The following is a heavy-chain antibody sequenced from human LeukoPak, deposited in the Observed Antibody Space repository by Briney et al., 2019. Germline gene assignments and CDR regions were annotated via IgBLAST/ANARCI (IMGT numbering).Heavy chain of an antibody. V-gene: IGHV3-30-3*01. CDR1: GFTFSSYA. CDR3: ARDPRYCSVTSCPDAFDI. Sequence: GGSLRLSCAASGFTFSSYAMHWVRQAPGKGLEWVAVISYDGSNKYYADSVKGRFTVSGDNSKNTLYLQMNSLRAEDTAVYYCARDPRYCSVTSCPDAFDIWGQGTMVTVSS. J-gene: IGHJ3*02. D-gene: IGHD2-2*01. CDR2: ISYDGSNK.